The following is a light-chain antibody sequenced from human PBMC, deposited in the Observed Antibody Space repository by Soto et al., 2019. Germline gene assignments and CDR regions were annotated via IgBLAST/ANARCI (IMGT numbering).Light chain of an antibody. Sequence: DIQMTQSPSTLSASVGDRVTITCRASQSISSRLAWYQQKPGKAPNLLIYDASSLEGGVPSRFSGSGSETEFTLTISSLQPDDFAVYYCQQRRAFGPGTKVDIK. CDR3: QQRRA. CDR2: DAS. J-gene: IGKJ3*01. V-gene: IGKV1-5*01. CDR1: QSISSR.